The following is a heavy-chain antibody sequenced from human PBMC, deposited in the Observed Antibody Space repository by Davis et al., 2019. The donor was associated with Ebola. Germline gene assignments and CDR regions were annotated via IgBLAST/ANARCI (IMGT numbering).Heavy chain of an antibody. CDR3: ARTGIAAAVDY. CDR2: IYYSGST. CDR1: GGSISSSSYY. Sequence: PSETLSLTCTVSGGSISSSSYYWGWIRQPPGKGLEWIGSIYYSGSTYYNPSLKSRVTISVDTSKNQFSLKLSSVTAADTAVYYCARTGIAAAVDYWGQGTLVTVSS. D-gene: IGHD6-13*01. V-gene: IGHV4-39*07. J-gene: IGHJ4*02.